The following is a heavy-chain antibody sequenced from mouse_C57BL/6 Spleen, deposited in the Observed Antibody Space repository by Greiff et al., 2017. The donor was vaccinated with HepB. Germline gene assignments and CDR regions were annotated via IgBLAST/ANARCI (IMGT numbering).Heavy chain of an antibody. CDR2: IDPSDSYT. Sequence: QVQLQQPGAELVMPGASVKLSCKASGYTFTSYWMHWVKQRPGQGLEWIGEIDPSDSYTNYNQKFKGKSTLTVDKSSSTAYMQLSSLTSEDSAVYYCARGYDYGFDYWGQGTTLTVSS. D-gene: IGHD2-4*01. J-gene: IGHJ2*01. CDR1: GYTFTSYW. V-gene: IGHV1-69*01. CDR3: ARGYDYGFDY.